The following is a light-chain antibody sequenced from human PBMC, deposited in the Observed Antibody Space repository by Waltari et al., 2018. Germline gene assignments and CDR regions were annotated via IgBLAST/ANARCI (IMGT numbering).Light chain of an antibody. V-gene: IGKV3-15*01. J-gene: IGKJ4*01. CDR3: QQYSDWPPLT. CDR2: AAS. CDR1: QSLSRN. Sequence: EILMTQSPGTLSVSPGETATLSCRASQSLSRNLAWYQLKPGQAPRLLIYAASTGATGIPARFSGSGSGTEFTLPISSLQSEDFAVYYCQQYSDWPPLTFGGGTKVEIK.